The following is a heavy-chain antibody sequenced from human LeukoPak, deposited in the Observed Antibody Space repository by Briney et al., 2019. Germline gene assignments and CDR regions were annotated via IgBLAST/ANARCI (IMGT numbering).Heavy chain of an antibody. CDR2: IIPIFGTA. V-gene: IGHV1-69*06. CDR1: GGTFSSYA. J-gene: IGHJ4*02. Sequence: SVTVSCKASGGTFSSYAISWVRQAPGQGLEWMGGIIPIFGTANYAQKFQGRVTITADKSTSTAYMELSSLRSEDTAVYYCARAQGGVAALSGYFDYWGQGTLVTVSS. D-gene: IGHD2-15*01. CDR3: ARAQGGVAALSGYFDY.